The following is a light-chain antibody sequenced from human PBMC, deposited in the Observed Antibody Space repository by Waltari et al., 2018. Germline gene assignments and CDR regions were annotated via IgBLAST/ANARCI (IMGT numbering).Light chain of an antibody. Sequence: QSALTQPASVSGSPGQSITISCTGTSNDVGYNNYVCWYQQHPGKAPKLMIYDVSKRPSGLADRFSGSRSGNTASLTISGRQADDEADYYGSSYTSSSTLLFGGGTKVTVL. CDR2: DVS. V-gene: IGLV2-14*03. CDR3: SSYTSSSTLL. CDR1: SNDVGYNNY. J-gene: IGLJ2*01.